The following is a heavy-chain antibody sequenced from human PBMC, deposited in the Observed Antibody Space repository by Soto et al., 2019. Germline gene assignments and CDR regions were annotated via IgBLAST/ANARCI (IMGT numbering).Heavy chain of an antibody. CDR3: VRATAARQRDYSYHYYLHI. CDR2: INPNNGST. J-gene: IGHJ6*03. Sequence: ASVKVSCKASGYTFTSYVMHWVRQAPGQRLERMGWINPNNGSTNYAQKFQGRVTLTRDTSTSTVYVELSSLRSDDTAVYFCVRATAARQRDYSYHYYLHIWGKGTTVTVSS. D-gene: IGHD6-6*01. CDR1: GYTFTSYV. V-gene: IGHV1-3*01.